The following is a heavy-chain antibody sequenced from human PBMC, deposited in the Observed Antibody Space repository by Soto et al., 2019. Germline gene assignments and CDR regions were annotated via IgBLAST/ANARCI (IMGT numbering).Heavy chain of an antibody. CDR2: ISGRGGST. CDR3: ARHSGYGVLGDY. J-gene: IGHJ4*02. CDR1: GFTFTRYA. V-gene: IGHV3-23*01. D-gene: IGHD5-12*01. Sequence: EVPLLESGGVLVQPGGSLRLSCAASGFTFTRYAMIWVRQSPGKWLEWVSAISGRGGSTYYADSVKGRFTISRDNSKNTLYLQMNSLSAEDTAVYYCARHSGYGVLGDYWGQGTLVTVSS.